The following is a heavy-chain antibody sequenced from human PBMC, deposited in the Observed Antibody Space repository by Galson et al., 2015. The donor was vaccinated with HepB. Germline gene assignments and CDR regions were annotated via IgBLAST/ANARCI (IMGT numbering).Heavy chain of an antibody. V-gene: IGHV3-30*18. J-gene: IGHJ3*02. CDR1: GFTFSSYG. CDR3: AKISDDYITMVRGVSRDDAFDT. CDR2: ISYDGSNK. Sequence: SLRLSCAASGFTFSSYGMHWVRQAPGKGLEWVAVISYDGSNKYYADSVKGRFTISRDNSKNTLYLQMNSLRAEDTAVYYCAKISDDYITMVRGVSRDDAFDTWGQGTMVTVSS. D-gene: IGHD3-10*01.